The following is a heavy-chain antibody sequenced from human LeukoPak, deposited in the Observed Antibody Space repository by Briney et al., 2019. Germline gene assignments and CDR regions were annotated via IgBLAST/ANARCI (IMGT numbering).Heavy chain of an antibody. J-gene: IGHJ5*02. D-gene: IGHD3-10*01. Sequence: PSETLSLTCTVSGGSISSSGYYWGWIRQTPGKGLEWIGSVFYSGTTYFNPSLNSRLTISVDTSKNQFSLKLSSVTAADTAVYYCARQKGLWFGELSDWFDPWGQGTLVTVSS. V-gene: IGHV4-39*01. CDR3: ARQKGLWFGELSDWFDP. CDR1: GGSISSSGYY. CDR2: VFYSGTT.